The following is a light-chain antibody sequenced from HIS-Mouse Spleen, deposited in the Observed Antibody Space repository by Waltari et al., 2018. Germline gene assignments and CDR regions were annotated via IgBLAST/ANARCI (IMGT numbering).Light chain of an antibody. CDR3: QSADSSGTHVV. Sequence: SYKLTQPPSVSVSPGQTARITCSGDALPKQYAYWYQQKPGQAPVLVIYKDSERPSGIPERFSGSSSGTTVTLTISGVQAEDEADYYCQSADSSGTHVVFGGGTKLTVL. CDR2: KDS. J-gene: IGLJ2*01. V-gene: IGLV3-25*03. CDR1: ALPKQY.